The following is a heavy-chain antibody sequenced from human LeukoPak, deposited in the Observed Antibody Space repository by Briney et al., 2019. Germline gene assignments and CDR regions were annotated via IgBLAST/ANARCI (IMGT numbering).Heavy chain of an antibody. J-gene: IGHJ1*01. Sequence: AASVKVSCKDSGYTFTGYYMHWVRQAPGQGLEWMGWINPNTGGTNYAQKFQGRVTMTRDTSISTAYMELSRLRSDDTAVYYCARDIAVAGTCAEYFQHWGQGTLVTVSS. CDR3: ARDIAVAGTCAEYFQH. D-gene: IGHD6-19*01. V-gene: IGHV1-2*02. CDR1: GYTFTGYY. CDR2: INPNTGGT.